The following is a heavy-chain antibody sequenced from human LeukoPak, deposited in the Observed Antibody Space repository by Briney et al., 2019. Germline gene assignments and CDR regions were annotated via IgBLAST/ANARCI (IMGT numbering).Heavy chain of an antibody. CDR1: GGTFSSYT. J-gene: IGHJ6*02. V-gene: IGHV1-69*02. D-gene: IGHD2-2*02. CDR2: IIPILGIA. CDR3: AGTGYCSSTSCYTWGTNYYYYYGMDV. Sequence: ASVKVSCKASGGTFSSYTISWVRQAPGQGLEWMGSIIPILGIANYAQKFQGRVTITADKSTSTAYMELSSLRSEDTAVYYCAGTGYCSSTSCYTWGTNYYYYYGMDVWGQGTTVTVSS.